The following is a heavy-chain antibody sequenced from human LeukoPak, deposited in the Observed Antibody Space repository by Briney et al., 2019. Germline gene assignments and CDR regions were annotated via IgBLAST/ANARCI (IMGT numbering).Heavy chain of an antibody. V-gene: IGHV3-30*04. J-gene: IGHJ4*02. CDR1: GFTFSSYA. D-gene: IGHD3-22*01. Sequence: GGSLRLSCAASGFTFSSYAMHWVRQAPGKGLEWVAVISYDGSNKYYADSVKGRFTISRDNSKNTLYLQVNSLRAEDTAVYYCAKGLDQYYYDSSGYYADYWGQGTLVTVSS. CDR3: AKGLDQYYYDSSGYYADY. CDR2: ISYDGSNK.